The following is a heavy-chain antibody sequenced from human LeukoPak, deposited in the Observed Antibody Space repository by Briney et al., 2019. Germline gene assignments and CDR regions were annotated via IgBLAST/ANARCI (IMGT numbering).Heavy chain of an antibody. Sequence: GGSLRLSCAASGFTFSSYSMNWVRQAPGKGLEWVSSISSSSSYIYYADSVKGRFTISRDNAKNSLYLQMNSLRAEDTAVYYCASEYYYDSSGFLGADGGDAFDIWGQGTMVTVSS. J-gene: IGHJ3*02. CDR3: ASEYYYDSSGFLGADGGDAFDI. CDR1: GFTFSSYS. CDR2: ISSSSSYI. V-gene: IGHV3-21*01. D-gene: IGHD3-22*01.